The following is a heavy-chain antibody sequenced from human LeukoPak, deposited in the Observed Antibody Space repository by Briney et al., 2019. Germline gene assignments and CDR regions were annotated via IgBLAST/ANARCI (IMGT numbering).Heavy chain of an antibody. CDR3: GRHRRGYGGGDCYTYDDAFDI. Sequence: SETLSLTCTVSGGSISSYYWSSIRQPPGKGLEWIGYIYYSGSTNYNPSLKSRVTISVDTSKNQFSLKLSSVTAADTAVYYCGRHRRGYGGGDCYTYDDAFDIWGQGTMVTVSS. V-gene: IGHV4-59*08. CDR1: GGSISSYY. J-gene: IGHJ3*02. D-gene: IGHD2-21*02. CDR2: IYYSGST.